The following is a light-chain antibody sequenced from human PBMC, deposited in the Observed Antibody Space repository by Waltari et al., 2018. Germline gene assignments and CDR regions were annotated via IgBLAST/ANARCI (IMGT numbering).Light chain of an antibody. CDR2: EVS. CDR1: SGDIGGYNY. J-gene: IGLJ1*01. CDR3: SSYTMTSATA. V-gene: IGLV2-14*01. Sequence: QSALTQPASVSGSPGQSITISCTGNSGDIGGYNYVSWYQQYPGKAPKLIIFEVSYRPSGVSHRFSASKSGNTASLTISGLQAEDEAHYYCSSYTMTSATAFGTGTKVTVL.